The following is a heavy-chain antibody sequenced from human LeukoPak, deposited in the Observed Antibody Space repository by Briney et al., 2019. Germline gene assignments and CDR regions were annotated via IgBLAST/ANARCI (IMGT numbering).Heavy chain of an antibody. D-gene: IGHD5-24*01. CDR2: IYYCGST. CDR1: GGSISSYY. V-gene: IGHV4-59*01. Sequence: PSETLSLTCTVSGGSISSYYWSWIRQPPGKGLEWIGHIYYCGSTNYNPSLKSRVTISVDTSKNLFFLKLNPVTAAEPAGYYWSRMAEEGTRWLDPWGQGPQVTVP. J-gene: IGHJ5*02. CDR3: SRMAEEGTRWLDP.